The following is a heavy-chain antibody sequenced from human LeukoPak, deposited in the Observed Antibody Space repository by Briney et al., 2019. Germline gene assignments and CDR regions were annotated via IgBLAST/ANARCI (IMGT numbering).Heavy chain of an antibody. CDR3: ASYYYDI. Sequence: PGGSLRLSCAASGFTFSSYAMSWVRQAPGKGLEWVSVIYSGGSTYYADSVKGRFTISRDNSKNTLYLQMNSLRAEDTAVYYCASYYYDIWGQGTLVTVSS. J-gene: IGHJ4*02. D-gene: IGHD3-22*01. V-gene: IGHV3-53*01. CDR1: GFTFSSYA. CDR2: IYSGGST.